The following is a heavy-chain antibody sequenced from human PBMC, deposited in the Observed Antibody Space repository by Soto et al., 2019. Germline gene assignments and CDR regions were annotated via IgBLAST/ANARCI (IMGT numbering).Heavy chain of an antibody. CDR1: GFTFSSYA. CDR3: ARDLGYSYGPVDY. D-gene: IGHD5-18*01. J-gene: IGHJ4*02. Sequence: GGSLRLSCAASGFTFSSYAMHWVRQAPGKWLEWVAVISYDGSNKYYADSVKGRFTISRDNSKNTLYLQMNSLRAEDTAVYYCARDLGYSYGPVDYXGQGTMVTVS. V-gene: IGHV3-30-3*01. CDR2: ISYDGSNK.